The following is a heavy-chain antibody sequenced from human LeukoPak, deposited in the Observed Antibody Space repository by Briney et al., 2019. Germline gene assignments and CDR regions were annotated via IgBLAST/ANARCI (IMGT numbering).Heavy chain of an antibody. J-gene: IGHJ4*02. CDR2: INTDGRIT. CDR1: GFTFSNYW. Sequence: GGSLRLSCAASGFTFSNYWMHWVRQVPGKGLVWVSRINTDGRITSSADSVKGRFTISRDNTKNTLYQQMNSRRDEETAVYYCVRSGYSSNSLGSDYWGQGTLDTVSS. V-gene: IGHV3-74*01. CDR3: VRSGYSSNSLGSDY. D-gene: IGHD5-12*01.